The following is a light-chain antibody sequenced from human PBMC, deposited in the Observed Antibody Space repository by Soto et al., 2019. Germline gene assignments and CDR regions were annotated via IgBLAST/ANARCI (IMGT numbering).Light chain of an antibody. V-gene: IGKV1-17*01. CDR3: LQHNSYLYT. J-gene: IGKJ2*01. CDR2: ATS. Sequence: PKRLIYATSRLHKGVQTRFSGSGSGTEFTHTIKSLQHEDFATYYCLQHNSYLYTFGQGTKLEIK.